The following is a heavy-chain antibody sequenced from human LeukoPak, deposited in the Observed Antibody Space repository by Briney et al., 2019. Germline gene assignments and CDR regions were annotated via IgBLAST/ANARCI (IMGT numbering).Heavy chain of an antibody. Sequence: ASVKVSCKASGGTFSSYAISWVRQAPGQGLEWMGRIIPILGIANYAQKFQGRVTITADKSTSTAYMELSSLRSEDTAVYYCARGSLNSYYYDSSGYNDAFDIWGQGTMVTVSS. D-gene: IGHD3-22*01. CDR2: IIPILGIA. J-gene: IGHJ3*02. CDR3: ARGSLNSYYYDSSGYNDAFDI. CDR1: GGTFSSYA. V-gene: IGHV1-69*04.